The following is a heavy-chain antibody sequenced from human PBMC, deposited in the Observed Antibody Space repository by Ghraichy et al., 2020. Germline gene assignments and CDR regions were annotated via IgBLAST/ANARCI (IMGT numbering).Heavy chain of an antibody. CDR2: ISSSSSYI. V-gene: IGHV3-21*01. Sequence: GESLNISCAASGFTFSSYSMNWVRQAPGKGLEWVSSISSSSSYIYYADSVKGRFTISRDNAKNSLYLQMNSLRAEDTAVYYCASPLERYCSGGSCYSASPATHYYYYGMDVWGQGTTVTVSS. D-gene: IGHD2-15*01. CDR3: ASPLERYCSGGSCYSASPATHYYYYGMDV. J-gene: IGHJ6*02. CDR1: GFTFSSYS.